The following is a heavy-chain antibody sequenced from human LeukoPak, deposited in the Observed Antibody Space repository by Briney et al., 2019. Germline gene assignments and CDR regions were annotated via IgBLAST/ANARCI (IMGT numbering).Heavy chain of an antibody. D-gene: IGHD2-21*02. V-gene: IGHV4-39*01. CDR2: IYYSGST. J-gene: IGHJ5*02. CDR1: GGSISSSSYY. Sequence: PSETLSLTCTVSGGSISSSSYYWGWIRQPPGKGLEWIGSIYYSGSTYYNLSLKSRVTISVDTSKNQFSLKLSSVTAADTAVYYCARALYGGDCYGENWFDPWGQGTLVTVSS. CDR3: ARALYGGDCYGENWFDP.